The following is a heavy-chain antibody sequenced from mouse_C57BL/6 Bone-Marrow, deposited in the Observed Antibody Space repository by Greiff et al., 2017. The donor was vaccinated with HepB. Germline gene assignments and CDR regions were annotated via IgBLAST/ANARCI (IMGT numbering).Heavy chain of an antibody. J-gene: IGHJ3*01. CDR3: ASPGYGSSSWFAY. CDR1: GYTFTSYW. D-gene: IGHD1-1*01. CDR2: IDPSDSYT. V-gene: IGHV1-69*01. Sequence: QVHVKQPGAELVMPGASVKLSCKASGYTFTSYWMHWVKQRPGQGLEWIGEIDPSDSYTNYNQKFKGKSTLTVDKSSSTAYMQLSSLTSEDSAVYYCASPGYGSSSWFAYWGQGTLVTVSA.